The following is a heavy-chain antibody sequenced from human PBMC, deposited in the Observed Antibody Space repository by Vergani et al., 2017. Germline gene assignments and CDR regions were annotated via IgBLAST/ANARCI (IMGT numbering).Heavy chain of an antibody. Sequence: EVQLVESGGGLVKPGGSLRLSCAASGFTFSSYSMNWVRQAPGKGLEWVSSISSSSSYIYYADSVKGRFTISRDNAKNSLYLQMNSLKTEDTAVYYCTTDRFLDSSGYYYYYGMDVWGQGTTVTVSS. J-gene: IGHJ6*02. V-gene: IGHV3-21*03. CDR1: GFTFSSYS. CDR2: ISSSSSYI. D-gene: IGHD3-22*01. CDR3: TTDRFLDSSGYYYYYGMDV.